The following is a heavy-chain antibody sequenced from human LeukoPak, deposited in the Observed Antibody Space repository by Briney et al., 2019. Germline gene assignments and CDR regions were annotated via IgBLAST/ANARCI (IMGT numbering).Heavy chain of an antibody. CDR2: IKQDGSEK. J-gene: IGHJ4*02. CDR3: ATFIEHRGYSGYGFDY. D-gene: IGHD5-12*01. CDR1: GFTFSSYW. V-gene: IGHV3-7*01. Sequence: PGGSLRLSCAASGFTFSSYWMSWVRQAPGKGLEWVANIKQDGSEKYYVDSEKGRFTISRDNAKNSLYLQMNSLRAEDTAVYYCATFIEHRGYSGYGFDYWGQGTLVTVSS.